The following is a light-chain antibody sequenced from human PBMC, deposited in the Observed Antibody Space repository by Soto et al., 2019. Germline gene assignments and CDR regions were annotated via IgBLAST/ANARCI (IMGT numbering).Light chain of an antibody. V-gene: IGKV3-20*01. J-gene: IGKJ1*01. CDR3: QQYGSLSWT. Sequence: EIFLTQSPATLSVSPGETVTLSCRASQSVSSNLAWYQQKPGQAPRIIIFGASGRATGIPDRFSGSGSGTDFTLTISRLEPEDFAVYYCQQYGSLSWTFGQGTKVDIK. CDR1: QSVSSN. CDR2: GAS.